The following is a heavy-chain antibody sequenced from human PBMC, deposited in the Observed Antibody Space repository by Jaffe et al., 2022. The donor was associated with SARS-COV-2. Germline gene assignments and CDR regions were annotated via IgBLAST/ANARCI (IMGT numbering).Heavy chain of an antibody. J-gene: IGHJ1*01. Sequence: QVQLVESGGGVVQPGRSLRLSCAASGFTFSSYAMHWVRQAPGKGLEWVAVISYDGSNKYYADSVKGRFTISRDNSKNTLFLQMNSLKTEDTAVYYCARDKGGLAAAGTQCFQHWGQGTLVTVSS. V-gene: IGHV3-30*04. CDR3: ARDKGGLAAAGTQCFQH. CDR1: GFTFSSYA. D-gene: IGHD6-13*01. CDR2: ISYDGSNK.